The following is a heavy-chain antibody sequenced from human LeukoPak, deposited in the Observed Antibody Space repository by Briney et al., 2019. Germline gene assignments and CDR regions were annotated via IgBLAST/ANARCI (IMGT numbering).Heavy chain of an antibody. J-gene: IGHJ4*02. CDR1: GGSISSYY. CDR2: IYYSGST. CDR3: ARDRSLGGSGWYDY. V-gene: IGHV4-59*01. Sequence: SETLSLTCTVSGGSISSYYWSWIRQPPGKGLEWIGYIYYSGSTNYNPSLKSRVTISVDTSKNQFSLKLSSVTAADTAVYYCARDRSLGGSGWYDYWGQGTLVTVSS. D-gene: IGHD6-19*01.